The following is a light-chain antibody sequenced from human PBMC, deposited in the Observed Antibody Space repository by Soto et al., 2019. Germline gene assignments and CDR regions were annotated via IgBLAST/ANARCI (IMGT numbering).Light chain of an antibody. CDR2: DAS. Sequence: DIQMTQSPSTLSASVGDRVTITCRASQSMNDWLAWYQQKPGKAPKVLIYDASSLQSGVPSRFSGSGSGTEVTLTIDSLQPDDVATSYCLRYNAFSQTFGQGTKVEL. V-gene: IGKV1-5*01. CDR3: LRYNAFSQT. CDR1: QSMNDW. J-gene: IGKJ1*01.